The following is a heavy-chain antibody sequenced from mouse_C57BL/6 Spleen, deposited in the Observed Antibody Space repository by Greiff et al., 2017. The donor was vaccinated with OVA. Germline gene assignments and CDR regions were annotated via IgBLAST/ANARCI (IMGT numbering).Heavy chain of an antibody. J-gene: IGHJ3*01. Sequence: QVQLQQPGAELVKPGASVKVSCKASGYTFTSYWMHWVKQRPGQGLEWIGRIHPSDSDTNYNQKFKGKATLTVDKSSSTAYMQLSSLTSEDSAVYYCAKEVYYDAWFAYWGQGTLVTVSA. V-gene: IGHV1-74*01. D-gene: IGHD2-4*01. CDR2: IHPSDSDT. CDR1: GYTFTSYW. CDR3: AKEVYYDAWFAY.